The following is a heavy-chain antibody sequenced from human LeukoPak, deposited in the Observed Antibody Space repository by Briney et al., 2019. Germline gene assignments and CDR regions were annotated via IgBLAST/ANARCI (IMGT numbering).Heavy chain of an antibody. Sequence: SETLSLTCTVSGGSISSSSYYWGWIRQPPGKGLEWIGSIYYSGSTYYNPSLKSRVTISVDTSKNQCSLKLSSVTAADTAVYYCASRPVVAVTFDYWGQGTLVTVSS. CDR2: IYYSGST. CDR3: ASRPVVAVTFDY. V-gene: IGHV4-39*01. CDR1: GGSISSSSYY. J-gene: IGHJ4*02. D-gene: IGHD2-15*01.